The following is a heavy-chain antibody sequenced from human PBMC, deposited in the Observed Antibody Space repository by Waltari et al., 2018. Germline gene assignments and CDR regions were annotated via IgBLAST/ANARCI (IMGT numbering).Heavy chain of an antibody. CDR3: ARGRDVFANFDYNWFDP. CDR1: GYSFINYE. CDR2: GNPNSGAT. J-gene: IGHJ5*02. V-gene: IGHV1-8*02. Sequence: QVQLVQSGAEVLRPGASVKVSCQASGYSFINYEINWVRQAAGQGLEGMGGGNPNSGATAYAQRFQGRITMTWDTSISTAYMELSNLRSDDTAVLYCARGRDVFANFDYNWFDPWGQGTLVTVSS. D-gene: IGHD3-3*01.